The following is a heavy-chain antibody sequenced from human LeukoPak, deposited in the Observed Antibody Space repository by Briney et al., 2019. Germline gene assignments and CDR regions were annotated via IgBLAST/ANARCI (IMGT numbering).Heavy chain of an antibody. CDR3: ARDAVAGTDYYMDV. D-gene: IGHD6-19*01. J-gene: IGHJ6*03. Sequence: ASVKVSCKASGYTFSSYGISWVRQAPGQGLEWMGWISAYNGNTDYARKVQGRVTMTTDTSSSTAYMELRSLRSDDTAVYYCARDAVAGTDYYMDVWGKGTTVTVSS. CDR2: ISAYNGNT. V-gene: IGHV1-18*01. CDR1: GYTFSSYG.